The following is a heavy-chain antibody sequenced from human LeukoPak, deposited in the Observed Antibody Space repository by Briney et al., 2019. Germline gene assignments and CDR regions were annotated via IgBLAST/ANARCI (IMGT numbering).Heavy chain of an antibody. V-gene: IGHV3-21*01. CDR2: ISSSSSYI. J-gene: IGHJ4*02. D-gene: IGHD5-18*01. CDR3: ARSFSADTAMAESDY. Sequence: PGGSLRLSCAASGFTFSNAWMSWVRQAPGKGLEWVSSISSSSSYIYYADSVKGRFTISRDNAKNSLYLQMNSLRAEDTAVYYCARSFSADTAMAESDYWGQGTLVTVSS. CDR1: GFTFSNAW.